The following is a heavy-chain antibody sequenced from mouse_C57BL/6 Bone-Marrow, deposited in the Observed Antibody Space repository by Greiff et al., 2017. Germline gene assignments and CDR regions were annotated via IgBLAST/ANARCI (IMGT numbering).Heavy chain of an antibody. Sequence: DVMLVESGGGLVKPGGSLKLSCAASGFTFSDYGMHWVRQAPEKGLEWVAYISSGSSTIYYADTVKGRFTISRDNAENTLFLQMTSLRSEDTAMYYCARGGDFDYWGQGTTLTVSS. CDR2: ISSGSSTI. CDR1: GFTFSDYG. V-gene: IGHV5-17*01. CDR3: ARGGDFDY. J-gene: IGHJ2*01.